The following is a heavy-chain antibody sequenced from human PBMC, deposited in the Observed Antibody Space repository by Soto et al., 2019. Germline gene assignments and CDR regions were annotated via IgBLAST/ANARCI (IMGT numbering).Heavy chain of an antibody. J-gene: IGHJ6*02. CDR3: AKDVEFLARVAGMDV. CDR2: IAYYGSNK. V-gene: IGHV3-30*18. CDR1: GFTFSSYG. Sequence: GALRLSGAASGFTFSSYGMHWVRQAPGKGLEWVAVIAYYGSNKYNGGSVKGRFTISRDKSMNMMYLKMNSLRAEDRAVDYCAKDVEFLARVAGMDVWGQGTTVTVSS. D-gene: IGHD3-10*01.